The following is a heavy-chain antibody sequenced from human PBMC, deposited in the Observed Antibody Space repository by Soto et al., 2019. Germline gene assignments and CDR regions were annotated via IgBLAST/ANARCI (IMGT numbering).Heavy chain of an antibody. D-gene: IGHD2-21*01. CDR3: ARLMKMAIKAIDY. CDR1: GYSFTSYW. CDR2: IYPGDSDT. J-gene: IGHJ4*02. Sequence: GESLKISCQGSGYSFTSYWIAWVRQMPGKGLEWMGIIYPGDSDTRYSPSFQGQVTISADKSISTAYLQWSSLKASDTAMYYCARLMKMAIKAIDYWGQGTLVTVSS. V-gene: IGHV5-51*01.